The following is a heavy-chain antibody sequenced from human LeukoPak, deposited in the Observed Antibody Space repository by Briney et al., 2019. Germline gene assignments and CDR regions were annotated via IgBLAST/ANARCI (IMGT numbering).Heavy chain of an antibody. CDR1: GGSISSYY. CDR2: IYYSGST. CDR3: AKASRATLTTVINWLDP. V-gene: IGHV4-59*01. J-gene: IGHJ5*02. D-gene: IGHD4-11*01. Sequence: SETLSLTCTVSGGSISSYYWSWIRQPPGKGLEWIGYIYYSGSTNYNPSLKSRVTISVDTSKNQFSLKLSSVTAADTAVYYCAKASRATLTTVINWLDPWGQGTPVTVSS.